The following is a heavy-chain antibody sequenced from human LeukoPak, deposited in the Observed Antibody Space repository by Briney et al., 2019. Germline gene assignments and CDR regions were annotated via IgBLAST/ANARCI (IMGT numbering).Heavy chain of an antibody. D-gene: IGHD3-9*01. V-gene: IGHV1-18*01. J-gene: IGHJ6*02. CDR3: ARVNDILTGYWLYGMDV. Sequence: ASVKVSCKASGYTFSSYGISWVRQAPGQGLEWMGWISAYNGNTNYAQELQGRVTMTTDTSTSTAYMELRSLRSDDTAVYYCARVNDILTGYWLYGMDVWGQGTTVTVSS. CDR2: ISAYNGNT. CDR1: GYTFSSYG.